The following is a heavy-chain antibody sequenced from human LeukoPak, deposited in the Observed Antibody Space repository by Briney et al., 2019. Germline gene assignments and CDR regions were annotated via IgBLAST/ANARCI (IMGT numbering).Heavy chain of an antibody. V-gene: IGHV1-18*01. J-gene: IGHJ3*02. CDR2: ISAYNGNT. D-gene: IGHD2-21*01. CDR1: GYTFTSYG. CDR3: ARDLVVPPSNAFDI. Sequence: ASVKVSCKASGYTFTSYGISWLRQAPGQGLEWMGWISAYNGNTNYAQKLQGRVTMTTDTPTSTAYMELRSLRPDDTAVYYCARDLVVPPSNAFDIWGQGTMVTVSS.